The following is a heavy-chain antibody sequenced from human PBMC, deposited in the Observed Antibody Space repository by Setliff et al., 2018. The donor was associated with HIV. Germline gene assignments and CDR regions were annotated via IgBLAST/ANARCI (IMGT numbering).Heavy chain of an antibody. CDR2: INAGNGNT. CDR1: GYTFTSYA. D-gene: IGHD3-22*01. Sequence: ASVKVSCKASGYTFTSYAMHWVRQAPGQRLEWMGWINAGNGNTKYSQKFQGRVTITRDTSASTAYMELSSLRPEDTAVYYCAREALAWYHYDSSGYSNWFDPWGQGTLVTVSS. V-gene: IGHV1-3*01. J-gene: IGHJ5*02. CDR3: AREALAWYHYDSSGYSNWFDP.